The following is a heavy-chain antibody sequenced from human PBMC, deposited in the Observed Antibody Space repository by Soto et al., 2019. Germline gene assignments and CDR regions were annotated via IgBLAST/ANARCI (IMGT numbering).Heavy chain of an antibody. CDR2: IYYSGST. D-gene: IGHD5-12*01. Sequence: SETLSLTCTVSGGSISSSSYYWGWIRQPPGKGLEWIGSIYYSGSTYYNPSLKSRVTISVDTSKNQFSLKLSSVTAADTAVYYCARPRAGYSGYEWYFDLWGRGTLVTVSS. J-gene: IGHJ2*01. CDR3: ARPRAGYSGYEWYFDL. CDR1: GGSISSSSYY. V-gene: IGHV4-39*01.